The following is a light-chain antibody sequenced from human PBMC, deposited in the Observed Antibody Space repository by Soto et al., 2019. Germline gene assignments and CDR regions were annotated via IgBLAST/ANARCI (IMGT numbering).Light chain of an antibody. CDR1: QSMNSW. CDR3: LRYNAFSQT. V-gene: IGKV1-5*01. CDR2: DAS. Sequence: DIQLTQSPSTLSASVGDRVTITCRASQSMNSWLAWYQQKPGEAPNVLIYDASILGSGVPSRFSGSGSGTEFTLTIGSLQPEDFATYYCLRYNAFSQTFGQGPQV. J-gene: IGKJ1*01.